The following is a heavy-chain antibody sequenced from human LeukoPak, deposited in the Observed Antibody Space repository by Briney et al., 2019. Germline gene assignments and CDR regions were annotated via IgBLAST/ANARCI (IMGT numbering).Heavy chain of an antibody. J-gene: IGHJ4*02. CDR3: ATTGFWSGPIGYFDY. CDR2: ISGSGGST. CDR1: GFTFSSYA. D-gene: IGHD3-3*01. Sequence: PGGSLRLSCAASGFTFSSYAMSWVRQAPGKGLEWVSAISGSGGSTYYADSVKGRFTISRDNSKNTLYLQMNSLRAEDTAVYYCATTGFWSGPIGYFDYWGQGTLVTVSS. V-gene: IGHV3-23*01.